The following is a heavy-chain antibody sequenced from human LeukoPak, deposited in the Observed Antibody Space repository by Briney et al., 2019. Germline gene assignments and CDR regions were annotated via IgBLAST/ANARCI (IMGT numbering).Heavy chain of an antibody. J-gene: IGHJ6*02. V-gene: IGHV4-59*08. CDR3: ARLMTVYYYGMDV. D-gene: IGHD4-17*01. CDR2: IYYSGST. CDR1: GGSFGGYY. Sequence: SETLSLTCAVYGGSFGGYYWSWIRQPPGKGLEWIGYIYYSGSTNYNPSLKSRVTISVDTSKNQFSLKLSSVTAADTAVYYCARLMTVYYYGMDVWGQGTTVTVSS.